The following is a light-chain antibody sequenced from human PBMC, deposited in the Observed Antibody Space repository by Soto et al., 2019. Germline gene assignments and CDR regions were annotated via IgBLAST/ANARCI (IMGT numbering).Light chain of an antibody. Sequence: EIVLTQSPGTLSLSPGERATLSCRASQSVSTNYLAWYQRKPGQAPRLLIYGASSRATGIPDRFSGSGSGTDFTLTITRLEPEDFAVYYCQQYGSSPPTFGQGTKGEIK. J-gene: IGKJ1*01. CDR3: QQYGSSPPT. V-gene: IGKV3-20*01. CDR2: GAS. CDR1: QSVSTNY.